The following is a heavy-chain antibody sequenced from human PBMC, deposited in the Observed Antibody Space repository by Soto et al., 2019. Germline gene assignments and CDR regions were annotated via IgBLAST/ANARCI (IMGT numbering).Heavy chain of an antibody. Sequence: SETLSLTCTVSGGSISSYYWSWIRQPPGKGLEWIGYIYYSGSNNYNPSLKSRVTISVDTSKNQFSMKLSSVTAADTAVYYCARQAYYYDSSGYYYWFDPWGQGTLVTVSS. D-gene: IGHD3-22*01. CDR1: GGSISSYY. V-gene: IGHV4-59*01. J-gene: IGHJ5*02. CDR2: IYYSGSN. CDR3: ARQAYYYDSSGYYYWFDP.